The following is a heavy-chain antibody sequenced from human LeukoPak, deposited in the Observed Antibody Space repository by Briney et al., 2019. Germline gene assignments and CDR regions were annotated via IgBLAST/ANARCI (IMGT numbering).Heavy chain of an antibody. CDR1: GFTFSDYY. J-gene: IGHJ3*02. V-gene: IGHV3-11*04. Sequence: GGSLRLSRAASGFTFSDYYMSWIRQAPGKGLEWVSYISSSGSTIYYADSVKGRFTISRDNAKNSLYLQMNSLRAEDTAVYYCARPPYSGSYYDAFDIWGQGTMVTVSS. CDR3: ARPPYSGSYYDAFDI. CDR2: ISSSGSTI. D-gene: IGHD1-26*01.